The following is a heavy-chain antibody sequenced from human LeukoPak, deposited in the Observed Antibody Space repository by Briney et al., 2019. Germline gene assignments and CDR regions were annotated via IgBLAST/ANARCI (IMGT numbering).Heavy chain of an antibody. D-gene: IGHD5-24*01. J-gene: IGHJ4*02. Sequence: GGSLRLSCAASGFTFSRYAMRWVRQAPGEGVECVSAISVSGGSTYYADSVKGRFTISRDNSKNTLYLQMNSLRAEDTAVYSCVEMATTHFDYWGQGTLVTVSS. CDR1: GFTFSRYA. CDR2: ISVSGGST. CDR3: VEMATTHFDY. V-gene: IGHV3-23*01.